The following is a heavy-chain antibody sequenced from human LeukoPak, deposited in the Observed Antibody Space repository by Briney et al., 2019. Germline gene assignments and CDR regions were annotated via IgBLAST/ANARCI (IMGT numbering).Heavy chain of an antibody. CDR3: AKDLGYSYGFDY. J-gene: IGHJ4*02. V-gene: IGHV3-33*06. CDR2: IWYDGSNK. CDR1: GFTFSSYG. Sequence: PGGSLRLSCAASGFTFSSYGMHWVRQAPGKGREWVAVIWYDGSNKYYADSVKGRFTISRDNSKNTLYLQMNSLRAEDTAVYYCAKDLGYSYGFDYWGQGTLVTVSS. D-gene: IGHD5-18*01.